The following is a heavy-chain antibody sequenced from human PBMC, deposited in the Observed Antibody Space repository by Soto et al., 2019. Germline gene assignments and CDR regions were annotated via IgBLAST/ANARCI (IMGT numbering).Heavy chain of an antibody. CDR1: GFTVSSNY. J-gene: IGHJ4*02. CDR3: ARVGSYCDSSGYTFPEN. D-gene: IGHD3-22*01. CDR2: IYSGGST. Sequence: GGSLRLSCAASGFTVSSNYMSWVRQAPGKGLEWVSVIYSGGSTYYADSVKGRFTISRDNSKNTLYLQMNSLRAEDTAVYYCARVGSYCDSSGYTFPENWGQGTLVTVSS. V-gene: IGHV3-53*01.